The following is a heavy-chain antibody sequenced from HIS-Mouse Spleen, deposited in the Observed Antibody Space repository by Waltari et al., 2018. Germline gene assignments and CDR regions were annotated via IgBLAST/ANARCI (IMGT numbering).Heavy chain of an antibody. CDR2: ISWNSGSI. CDR1: GFTFDDYA. J-gene: IGHJ5*02. V-gene: IGHV3-9*01. Sequence: EVQLVESGGGLVQPGRSLRLSWAASGFTFDDYAMHLVRQAPGKGLEWVSGISWNSGSIGYADSVKGRFTISRDNAKNSLYLQINSLRAEDTALYYCAKAPPRVSSGYANWFDPWGQGTLVTVSS. CDR3: AKAPPRVSSGYANWFDP. D-gene: IGHD3-22*01.